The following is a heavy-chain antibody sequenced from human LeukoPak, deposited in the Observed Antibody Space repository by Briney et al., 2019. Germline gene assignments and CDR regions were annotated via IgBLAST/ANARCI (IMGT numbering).Heavy chain of an antibody. CDR1: GYTFTSYG. V-gene: IGHV1-18*01. Sequence: ASVNVSCKAPGYTFTSYGISWVRQAPGRGLEWMGWISAYNGNTNYAQNLQGRVTMTTDTSTSTAYMELRSLRSDDTAVYYCARGHSHTAQTPFDYWGQGTLVTVSS. CDR2: ISAYNGNT. CDR3: ARGHSHTAQTPFDY. D-gene: IGHD5-18*01. J-gene: IGHJ4*02.